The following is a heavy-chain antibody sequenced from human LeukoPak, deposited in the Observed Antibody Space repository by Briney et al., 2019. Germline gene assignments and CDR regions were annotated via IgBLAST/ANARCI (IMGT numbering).Heavy chain of an antibody. CDR2: ISWNSGSL. Sequence: GGSLRLSCAASGFSFDDYAMHWVRQAPGKGLEWVAGISWNSGSLVYADSVKGRFTISRDNAKNSLYLQMNTLRVEDKALYYCAKGRYFEPTSDYMDVWGKGTTVTVSS. CDR1: GFSFDDYA. D-gene: IGHD3-9*01. J-gene: IGHJ6*03. CDR3: AKGRYFEPTSDYMDV. V-gene: IGHV3-9*01.